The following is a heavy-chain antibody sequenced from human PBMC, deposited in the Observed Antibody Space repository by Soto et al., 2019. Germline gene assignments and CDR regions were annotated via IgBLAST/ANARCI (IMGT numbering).Heavy chain of an antibody. V-gene: IGHV1-69*01. CDR2: FIPIFGTS. J-gene: IGHJ6*02. D-gene: IGHD3-22*01. Sequence: QVQLEQSGAEVKKPGSSVKVSCKASGGTFRSHAIAWVRQAPGQGLEWMGDFIPIFGTSNYAQKFQGRSYITADEARTTAYMELSTVTDEDTATYSGARGEGYYDSSGLEYYHGMDVWGQGATLTVSS. CDR1: GGTFRSHA. CDR3: ARGEGYYDSSGLEYYHGMDV.